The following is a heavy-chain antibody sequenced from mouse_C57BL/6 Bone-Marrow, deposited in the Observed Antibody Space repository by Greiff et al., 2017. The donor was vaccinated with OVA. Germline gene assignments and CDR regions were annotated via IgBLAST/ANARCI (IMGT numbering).Heavy chain of an antibody. D-gene: IGHD1-1*01. CDR1: GYTFTDYY. J-gene: IGHJ1*03. Sequence: EVQLQQSGPELVKPGASVKISCKASGYTFTDYYMNWVKQSHGKSLEWIGDINPNNGGTSYNQKFKGKATLTVDKSSSTAYMELRSLTSEDSAVYYCGIYYYGSRYFDVWGTGTTVTVSS. CDR3: GIYYYGSRYFDV. V-gene: IGHV1-26*01. CDR2: INPNNGGT.